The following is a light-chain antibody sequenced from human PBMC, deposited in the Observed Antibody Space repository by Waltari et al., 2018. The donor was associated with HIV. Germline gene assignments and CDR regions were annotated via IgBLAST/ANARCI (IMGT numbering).Light chain of an antibody. J-gene: IGLJ3*02. CDR1: DNHFGLRHF. CDR2: DVD. V-gene: IGLV2-14*03. CDR3: ASFTGDDTVM. Sequence: SAVTQPASVSGLPGQSVTISCTGDDNHFGLRHFVSWYQQHPGKLPRLIFSDVDSRASGIPDRFSASKSGETAFLTISSLRTEDEALYYCASFTGDDTVMFGGGTLVTVL.